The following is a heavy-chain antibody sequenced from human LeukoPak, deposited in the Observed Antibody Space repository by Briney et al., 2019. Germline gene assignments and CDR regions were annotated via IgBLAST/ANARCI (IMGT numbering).Heavy chain of an antibody. CDR1: GFTFSAYY. D-gene: IGHD7-27*01. J-gene: IGHJ4*02. CDR3: AMGNWGKSPAYY. Sequence: NPGGSLRLSCAASGFTFSAYYMNWIRQAPGKGLEWVSRISDSGTYTDYADSVKGRFTISRDNAQKSLYLQMNSLRVEDTAVYYCAMGNWGKSPAYYWGQGTLVTVSS. V-gene: IGHV3-11*03. CDR2: ISDSGTYT.